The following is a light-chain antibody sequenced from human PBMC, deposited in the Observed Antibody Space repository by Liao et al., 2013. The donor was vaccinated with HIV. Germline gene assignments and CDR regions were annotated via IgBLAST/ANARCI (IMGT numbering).Light chain of an antibody. V-gene: IGLV3-21*01. CDR2: YDS. CDR1: NIGRKS. J-gene: IGLJ2*01. CDR3: QVWDSSSAVYVV. Sequence: SYELTQPPSVSVAPGKTARITCGGNNIGRKSVHWYQQKPGQAPALVISYDSDRPSGIPERFSGSNSGNTATLTISRVEAGDEADYYCQVWDSSSAVYVVFGGGTKLTVL.